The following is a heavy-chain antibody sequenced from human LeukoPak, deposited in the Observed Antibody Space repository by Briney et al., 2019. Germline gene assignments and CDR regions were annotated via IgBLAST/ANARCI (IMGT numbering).Heavy chain of an antibody. V-gene: IGHV4-39*07. CDR2: IYYSGST. CDR1: GGSISSSDYY. CDR3: AGAVSGSFDEDAFDI. J-gene: IGHJ3*02. D-gene: IGHD1-26*01. Sequence: SETLSLTCTVSGGSISSSDYYWGWIRQPPGKELEWIGSIYYSGSTYYNPSLKSRVTISVDTSKNLFSLKMSSLTAADTAVYFCAGAVSGSFDEDAFDIWGQGTMVTVSS.